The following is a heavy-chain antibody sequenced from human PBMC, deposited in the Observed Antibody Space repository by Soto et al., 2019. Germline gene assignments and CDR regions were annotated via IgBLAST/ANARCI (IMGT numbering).Heavy chain of an antibody. CDR2: INTYNGDT. CDR3: ARDFPGWGSFDY. CDR1: GYTFTTHG. J-gene: IGHJ4*02. V-gene: IGHV1-18*01. D-gene: IGHD7-27*01. Sequence: ASVKVSCKASGYTFTTHGLSWVRQAPGQGLEWMAWINTYNGDTHYAQKLQGRVTVTTDTSTSTGYMDLRNLRSDDTAMYYCARDFPGWGSFDYWGQGSLVTVLL.